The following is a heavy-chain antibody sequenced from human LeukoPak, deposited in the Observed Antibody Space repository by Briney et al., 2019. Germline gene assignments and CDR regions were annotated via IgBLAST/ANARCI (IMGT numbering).Heavy chain of an antibody. Sequence: GGSLRLSCAASGFTFSTYSMNWVRQAPGKGLEWVSYISSSTSTIYYADSVKGRFTISRDNAKNSLYLQMNSLRAEDTAVYYCANSRTGYGLLDVWGKGTTVTVSS. V-gene: IGHV3-48*01. D-gene: IGHD5-18*01. CDR1: GFTFSTYS. CDR2: ISSSTSTI. J-gene: IGHJ6*04. CDR3: ANSRTGYGLLDV.